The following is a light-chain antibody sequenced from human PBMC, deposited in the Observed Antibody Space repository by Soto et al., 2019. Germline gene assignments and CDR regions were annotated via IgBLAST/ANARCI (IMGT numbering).Light chain of an antibody. Sequence: QSALTQPPSASGSPGQSVAISCTGTSSDVGGYNYVSWYQQHPGKAPKLMIYEVSKRPSGVPDRFSGSKSGSTASLTVSGLRAEDEADYYCSSYARNRDILFGGGTKVTVL. CDR2: EVS. CDR1: SSDVGGYNY. CDR3: SSYARNRDIL. V-gene: IGLV2-8*01. J-gene: IGLJ2*01.